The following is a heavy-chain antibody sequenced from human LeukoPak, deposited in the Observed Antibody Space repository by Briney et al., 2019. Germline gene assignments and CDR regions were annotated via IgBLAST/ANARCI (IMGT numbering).Heavy chain of an antibody. Sequence: GGSLRLSCAASGFTFSSYAMHWVRQAPGKGLEWVAVISYDGSNKYYADSVKGRFTISRDNSKNTLYLQMNSLRAEDTAVYYCARETLSSGWYFNYWGQGTLVTVSS. CDR3: ARETLSSGWYFNY. J-gene: IGHJ4*02. D-gene: IGHD6-19*01. CDR1: GFTFSSYA. CDR2: ISYDGSNK. V-gene: IGHV3-30-3*01.